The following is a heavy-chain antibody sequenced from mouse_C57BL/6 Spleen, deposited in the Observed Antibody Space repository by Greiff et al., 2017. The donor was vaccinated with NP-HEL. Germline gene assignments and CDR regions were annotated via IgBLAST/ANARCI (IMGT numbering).Heavy chain of an antibody. CDR2: INYDGSST. CDR1: GFTFSDYY. Sequence: EVMLVESEGGLVQPGSSMKLSCTASGFTFSDYYMAWVRQVPEKGLEWVANINYDGSSTYYLDSLKSRFIISRDNAKNILYLQMSSLKSEDTATYYCARVLWYYFDYWGQGTTLTVSS. D-gene: IGHD1-1*02. CDR3: ARVLWYYFDY. J-gene: IGHJ2*01. V-gene: IGHV5-16*01.